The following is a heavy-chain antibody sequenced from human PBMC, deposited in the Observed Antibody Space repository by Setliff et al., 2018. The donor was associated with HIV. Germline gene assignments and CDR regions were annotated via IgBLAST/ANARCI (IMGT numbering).Heavy chain of an antibody. CDR1: GFTFRNYK. D-gene: IGHD2-21*01. J-gene: IGHJ4*02. V-gene: IGHV3-48*03. CDR2: ISIGSGGAI. Sequence: HPGGSLRLSCAASGFTFRNYKFNWVRQAPGRGLEWVSSISIGSGGAIDYADSVQGRFTISRDNSKNSVLLQMNSLRVEDTAVYYCAIEDGCGGHYHSWGQGTLVTVSS. CDR3: AIEDGCGGHYHS.